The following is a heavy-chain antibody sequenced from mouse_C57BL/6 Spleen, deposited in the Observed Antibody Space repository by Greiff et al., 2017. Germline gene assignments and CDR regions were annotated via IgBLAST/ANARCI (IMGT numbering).Heavy chain of an antibody. V-gene: IGHV5-17*01. J-gene: IGHJ4*01. CDR1: GFTFSDSG. D-gene: IGHD2-5*01. CDR3: ASDSNLHYYAMHY. CDR2: ISSGSSTI. Sequence: EVQVVESGGGLVKPGGSLKLSCAASGFTFSDSGMHWVRQAPEKGLEWVAYISSGSSTIYYADTVKGRFTISRDNAKNTLFLQMTSLRSEDTAMYYCASDSNLHYYAMHYWGQATSVTGS.